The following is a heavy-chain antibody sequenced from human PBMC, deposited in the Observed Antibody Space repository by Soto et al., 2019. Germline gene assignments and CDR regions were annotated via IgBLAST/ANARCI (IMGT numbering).Heavy chain of an antibody. CDR1: GYTFSKYW. Sequence: AGESLKISCKGSGYTFSKYWIGWVRQTPGKGLEWMGMIYPGDSDARYSPSFEGPVTFSVDKSINTAYLQWNSLKASDTAMYYCARQGGEYNTMSDYWGQGTLVTVSS. J-gene: IGHJ4*02. CDR3: ARQGGEYNTMSDY. CDR2: IYPGDSDA. D-gene: IGHD3-10*01. V-gene: IGHV5-51*01.